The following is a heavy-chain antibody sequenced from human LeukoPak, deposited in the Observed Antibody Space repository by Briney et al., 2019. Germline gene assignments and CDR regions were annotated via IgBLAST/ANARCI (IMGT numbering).Heavy chain of an antibody. J-gene: IGHJ4*02. Sequence: ASVKVSCKASGYTFTSYYMHWVRQAPGQGLEWMGIINPSGGKTNYAQKFQGRVTITRDTSTRTVYMELSSLRSEDTAIYYCARDPTHYLRYGYFDYWGQGTLVTVSS. CDR2: INPSGGKT. D-gene: IGHD3-9*01. CDR1: GYTFTSYY. CDR3: ARDPTHYLRYGYFDY. V-gene: IGHV1-46*01.